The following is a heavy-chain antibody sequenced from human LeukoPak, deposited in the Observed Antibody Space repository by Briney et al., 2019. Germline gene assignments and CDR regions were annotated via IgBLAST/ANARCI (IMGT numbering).Heavy chain of an antibody. J-gene: IGHJ4*02. V-gene: IGHV3-74*01. Sequence: GGSLRLSCAASGFTFSTYWMHWVRQAPGKGLVWVSRFNSDARSAYYADSVKGRFTISRDNAKNTLYLQMNSLRAEDTAVYYCARGRYYLDSWGQGTLVTVSS. CDR2: FNSDARSA. D-gene: IGHD4-17*01. CDR1: GFTFSTYW. CDR3: ARGRYYLDS.